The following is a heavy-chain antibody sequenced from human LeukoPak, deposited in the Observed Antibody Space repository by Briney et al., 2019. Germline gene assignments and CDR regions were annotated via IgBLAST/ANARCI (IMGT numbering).Heavy chain of an antibody. CDR1: GGSISSYY. D-gene: IGHD3-3*01. CDR2: IYYSGST. J-gene: IGHJ4*02. Sequence: KTSETLSLTCTVSGGSISSYYWSWIRQPPGKRLEWIGHIYYSGSTNYNASLKSRVTISVDTSKNQFSLKLSSVTAADTAVYYCASRSSIWSGYQDTLYYFDSWGQGTLVTVSS. CDR3: ASRSSIWSGYQDTLYYFDS. V-gene: IGHV4-59*01.